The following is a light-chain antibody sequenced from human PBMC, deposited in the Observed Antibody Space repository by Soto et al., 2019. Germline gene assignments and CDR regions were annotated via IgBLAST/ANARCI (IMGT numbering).Light chain of an antibody. CDR3: QQYNNWPPS. CDR1: QSVSSN. CDR2: GAS. J-gene: IGKJ1*01. V-gene: IGKV3-15*01. Sequence: EIVMTQSPATLSVSPGERATLSCRASQSVSSNLAWYQQKPGQAPRLLIYGASTRATGIPARFSGSGSGTEFPLTFSSLQSEDFAVYYCQQYNNWPPSFGQGTKVEIK.